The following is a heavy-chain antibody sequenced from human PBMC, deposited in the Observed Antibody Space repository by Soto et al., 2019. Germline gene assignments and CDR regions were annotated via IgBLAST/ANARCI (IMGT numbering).Heavy chain of an antibody. J-gene: IGHJ6*02. V-gene: IGHV5-10-1*01. CDR1: GHSFTSYW. D-gene: IGHD6-13*01. CDR2: IDPSDSYT. CDR3: ARQLPLYSSSWTYYYGMDV. Sequence: GESLKISCKGSGHSFTSYWISWVRQMPGKGLEWMGRIDPSDSYTNYSPSFQGHVTISADKSISTAYLQWSSLKASDTAMYYCARQLPLYSSSWTYYYGMDVWGQGTTVTVSS.